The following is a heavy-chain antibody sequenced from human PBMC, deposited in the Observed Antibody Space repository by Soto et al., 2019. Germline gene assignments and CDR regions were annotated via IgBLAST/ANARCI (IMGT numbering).Heavy chain of an antibody. CDR1: GYTFTSYG. D-gene: IGHD3-3*01. J-gene: IGHJ6*02. CDR3: ARSITIFGVVVIEYYVMDV. Sequence: ASVKVSCKASGYTFTSYGISWVRQAPGQGLEWMGWISAYNGNTNYAQKLQGRVTMTTDTSTSTAYMELRSLRSDDTAVYYCARSITIFGVVVIEYYVMDVWRQGTTVTVFS. CDR2: ISAYNGNT. V-gene: IGHV1-18*01.